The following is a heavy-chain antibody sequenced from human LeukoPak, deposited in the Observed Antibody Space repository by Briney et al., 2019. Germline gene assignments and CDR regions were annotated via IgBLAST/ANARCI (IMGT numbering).Heavy chain of an antibody. Sequence: PSETLSLTCTVSGGSISSYYWSWIRQPPGKGLEWIGYIYYSGSTNYNPSLKSRVTISVDTSKNQFSLKLSSVTAADTAVYYCARETRGWDSVTGAFDIWGQGTMVTVSS. D-gene: IGHD1-26*01. CDR2: IYYSGST. J-gene: IGHJ3*02. CDR3: ARETRGWDSVTGAFDI. V-gene: IGHV4-59*01. CDR1: GGSISSYY.